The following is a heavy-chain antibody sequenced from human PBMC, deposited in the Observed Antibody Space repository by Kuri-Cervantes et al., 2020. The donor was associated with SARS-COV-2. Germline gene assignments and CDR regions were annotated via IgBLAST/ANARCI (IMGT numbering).Heavy chain of an antibody. CDR2: VFHDGRT. CDR3: ARDLSLATYYDFWSGLYYFDY. D-gene: IGHD3-3*01. J-gene: IGHJ4*02. CDR1: GYSISSGHC. Sequence: SQTLSLTCAVSGYSISSGHCWGWIRQPPGKGLEWIGSVFHDGRTYYNPSLKSRVTVSVDTSKNQFSLKVNSVTAADTAVYYCARDLSLATYYDFWSGLYYFDYWGQGILVTVSS. V-gene: IGHV4-38-2*02.